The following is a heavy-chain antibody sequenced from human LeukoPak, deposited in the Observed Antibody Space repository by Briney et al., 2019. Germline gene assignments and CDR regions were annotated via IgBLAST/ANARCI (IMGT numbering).Heavy chain of an antibody. J-gene: IGHJ6*03. Sequence: PSETLSLTCAVSGGSINSGDYSWSWIRQPPGKGLEWIGYIYHSGSTYDNPSLKSRVTISVDRSKNQFSLKLSSVTAADTAVYYCARVRRDSGSYLRSLGGDYYYMDVWGKGTTVTVSS. CDR1: GGSINSGDYS. V-gene: IGHV4-30-2*01. CDR2: IYHSGST. CDR3: ARVRRDSGSYLRSLGGDYYYMDV. D-gene: IGHD1-26*01.